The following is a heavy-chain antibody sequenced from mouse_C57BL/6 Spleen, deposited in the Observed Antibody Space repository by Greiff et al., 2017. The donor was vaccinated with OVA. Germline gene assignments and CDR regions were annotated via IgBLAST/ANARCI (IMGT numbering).Heavy chain of an antibody. D-gene: IGHD1-1*01. CDR2: IDPSDSYT. CDR1: GYTFTSYW. Sequence: QVQLKQPGAELVMPGASVKLSCKASGYTFTSYWMHWVKQRPGQGLEWIGEIDPSDSYTNYNQKFKGKSTLTVDKSSSTAYMQLSSLTSEDSAVYYCARRGYYYGSSPYYFDYWGQGTTLTVSS. CDR3: ARRGYYYGSSPYYFDY. V-gene: IGHV1-69*01. J-gene: IGHJ2*01.